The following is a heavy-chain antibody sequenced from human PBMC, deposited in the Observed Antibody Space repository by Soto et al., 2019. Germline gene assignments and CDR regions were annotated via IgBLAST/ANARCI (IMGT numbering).Heavy chain of an antibody. Sequence: QVQLVESGGGVVQPGKSLRLSCAASGFPFTAYGMHWVREGPGKGLEWVAVISYDGSNKFYADSVKGRFTISRDNSKNTLYLQMNSLRPEDTALYYCVRGQYYFDCRGQGTLVTVSS. J-gene: IGHJ4*02. CDR3: VRGQYYFDC. CDR1: GFPFTAYG. V-gene: IGHV3-30*03. CDR2: ISYDGSNK.